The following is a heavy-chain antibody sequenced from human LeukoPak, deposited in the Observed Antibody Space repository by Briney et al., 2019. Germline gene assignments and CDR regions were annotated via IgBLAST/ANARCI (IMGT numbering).Heavy chain of an antibody. D-gene: IGHD3-22*01. V-gene: IGHV1-69*02. CDR1: GGTFSSYT. Sequence: SVKVSCKASGGTFSSYTISWVRQAPGQGLEWMGRIIPILGIANYAQKFQGRVTITADKSTSTAYMELSSLRSKDTAVYYCARPKDYYDSSGYGCWGQGTLVTVSS. CDR2: IIPILGIA. J-gene: IGHJ4*02. CDR3: ARPKDYYDSSGYGC.